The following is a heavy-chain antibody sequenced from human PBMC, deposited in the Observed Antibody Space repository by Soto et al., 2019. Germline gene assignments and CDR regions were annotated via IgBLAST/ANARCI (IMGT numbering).Heavy chain of an antibody. J-gene: IGHJ4*02. CDR1: GASITYGGYS. Sequence: QLQLHESGSGLVKPSQTLSLTCTVSGASITYGGYSWSWIRQTPGKGLEWIGYINHLETTFYNPSFESRLTLSIDRAKNQFSLNLNSMSAADRGVYFCARGGGSDSFDNWGPGILVTVSS. D-gene: IGHD1-26*01. V-gene: IGHV4-30-2*01. CDR2: INHLETT. CDR3: ARGGGSDSFDN.